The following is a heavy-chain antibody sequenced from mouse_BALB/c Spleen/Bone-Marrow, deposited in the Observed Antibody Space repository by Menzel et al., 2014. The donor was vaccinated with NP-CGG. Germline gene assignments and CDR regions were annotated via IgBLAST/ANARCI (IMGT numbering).Heavy chain of an antibody. CDR2: ISSGGSYT. Sequence: EVKLMDSGGGLVEPGGSLKLSCAASGFTFSSYAMSWVRQTPEKRLEWVATISSGGSYTYYPDSVKGRFTISRDNAKNTLYLQMSSLRSEDTAMYYCARHGITRLLDYWGQGTTLTVSS. J-gene: IGHJ2*01. CDR1: GFTFSSYA. D-gene: IGHD2-4*01. CDR3: ARHGITRLLDY. V-gene: IGHV5-9-3*01.